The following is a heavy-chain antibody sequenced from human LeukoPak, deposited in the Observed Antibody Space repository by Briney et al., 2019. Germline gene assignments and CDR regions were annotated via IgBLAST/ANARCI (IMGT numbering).Heavy chain of an antibody. V-gene: IGHV3-48*01. Sequence: GGSLRLSCVASGFTFSSYNMNWVRQAPGKGLEWVSYISGSSSTIYYADSVKGRFTISRDNAKNSLYLQMNSLRGEDTAVYFCAKWDYYDSSGYYPQPPFDYWGQGALVTVSS. CDR2: ISGSSSTI. D-gene: IGHD3-22*01. J-gene: IGHJ4*02. CDR1: GFTFSSYN. CDR3: AKWDYYDSSGYYPQPPFDY.